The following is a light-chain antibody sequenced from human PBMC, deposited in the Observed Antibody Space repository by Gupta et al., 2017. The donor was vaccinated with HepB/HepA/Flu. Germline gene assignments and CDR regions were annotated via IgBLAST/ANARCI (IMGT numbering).Light chain of an antibody. CDR2: GKN. J-gene: IGLJ2*01. Sequence: SSELTQDPAVSVALGQTVRITCLGDSLRSYYASWYQQKPGQAPVLVIYGKNNRTSGIPDRFSGSRSGNTASLTITGAQAEDEADYYCNSRDSSGNHLVFGGGTKLTVL. V-gene: IGLV3-19*01. CDR1: SLRSYY. CDR3: NSRDSSGNHLV.